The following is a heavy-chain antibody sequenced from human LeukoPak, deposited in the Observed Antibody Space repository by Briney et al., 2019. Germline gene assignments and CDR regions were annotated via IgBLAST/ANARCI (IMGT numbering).Heavy chain of an antibody. J-gene: IGHJ4*02. CDR2: ISAYNGYT. D-gene: IGHD2-15*01. CDR1: GYTFTSYG. CDR3: ARHYCSGGSCYSIFDY. Sequence: ASVKVSCKASGYTFTSYGISWVRQAPGQGLEGMGWISAYNGYTNYAQKLQGRVAMTTDTSTSTAYMELRSLRSDDTAVYYCARHYCSGGSCYSIFDYWGQGTLVTVSS. V-gene: IGHV1-18*01.